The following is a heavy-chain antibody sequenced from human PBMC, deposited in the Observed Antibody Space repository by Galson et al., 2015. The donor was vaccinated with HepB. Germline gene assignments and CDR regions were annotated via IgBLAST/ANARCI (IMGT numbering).Heavy chain of an antibody. V-gene: IGHV3-20*01. CDR1: GFTFDDSG. CDR2: INWNGGST. CDR3: ARETTGIDY. J-gene: IGHJ4*02. D-gene: IGHD1-7*01. Sequence: LRLSCAASGFTFDDSGMSWARHAPGKGLEWVSAINWNGGSTGYADSVKGRFTISRDNAKKSLYLQMNSLRAEDTALYHCARETTGIDYWGQGTLVTISS.